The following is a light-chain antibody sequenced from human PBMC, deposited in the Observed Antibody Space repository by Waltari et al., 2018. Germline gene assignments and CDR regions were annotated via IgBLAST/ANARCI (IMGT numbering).Light chain of an antibody. CDR2: AAS. CDR3: QQTYSSPWT. Sequence: DIQMTQSPSSLSASVGDRVTVTCRSSQTISTSLHWFQQKSGKAPKLLIYAASSLQSGVPSRFSVSGSGTEFTLTISSLQPEDFATYFCQQTYSSPWTFGQGTTVDIK. CDR1: QTISTS. V-gene: IGKV1-39*01. J-gene: IGKJ1*01.